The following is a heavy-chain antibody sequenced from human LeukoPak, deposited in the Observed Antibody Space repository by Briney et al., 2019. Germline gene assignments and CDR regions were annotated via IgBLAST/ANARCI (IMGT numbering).Heavy chain of an antibody. CDR3: ARVRIVATVYYYYYYYMDV. Sequence: ASVKVSCKASGYTFTSYGISWVRQAPGQGLEWMGWISAYNGNTNYAQKLQGRVTMTTDTSTSTAYMELRSLRSEDTAVYYCARVRIVATVYYYYYYYMDVWGKGTTVTVSS. D-gene: IGHD5-12*01. CDR1: GYTFTSYG. CDR2: ISAYNGNT. J-gene: IGHJ6*03. V-gene: IGHV1-18*01.